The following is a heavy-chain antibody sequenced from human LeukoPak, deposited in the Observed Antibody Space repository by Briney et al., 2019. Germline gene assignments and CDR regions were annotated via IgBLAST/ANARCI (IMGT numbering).Heavy chain of an antibody. J-gene: IGHJ4*02. CDR2: ISGSGGST. V-gene: IGHV3-23*01. D-gene: IGHD3-3*01. CDR1: GFTFSSYA. Sequence: GGSLRLSCTASGFTFSSYAMSWVRQAPGKGLEWVSAISGSGGSTYYADSVKGRFTISRDNSKNTLYLQMNSLRAEDTAVYYCAKDQDFWSGFDYWGQGTLVTVSS. CDR3: AKDQDFWSGFDY.